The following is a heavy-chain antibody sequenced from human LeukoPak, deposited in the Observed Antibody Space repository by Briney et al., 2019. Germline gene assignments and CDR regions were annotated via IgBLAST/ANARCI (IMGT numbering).Heavy chain of an antibody. Sequence: GGSLRLSCAASGFTFSSYGMHWVCQAPGKGLEWVAVIWYDGSNKYYADSVKGRFTISRDNSKNTLYLQMNSLRAEDTAVYYCARDKGYSRKNWFDPWGQGTLVTVSS. CDR1: GFTFSSYG. J-gene: IGHJ5*02. CDR2: IWYDGSNK. CDR3: ARDKGYSRKNWFDP. V-gene: IGHV3-33*01. D-gene: IGHD6-13*01.